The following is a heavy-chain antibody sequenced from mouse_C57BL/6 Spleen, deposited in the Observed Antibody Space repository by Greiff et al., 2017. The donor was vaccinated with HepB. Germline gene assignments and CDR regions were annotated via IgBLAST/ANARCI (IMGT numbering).Heavy chain of an antibody. CDR1: GYAFSSSW. V-gene: IGHV1-82*01. CDR2: IYPGDGDT. J-gene: IGHJ2*01. CDR3: AREGKLGGFDY. D-gene: IGHD3-1*01. Sequence: QVQLQQSGPELVKPGASVKISCKASGYAFSSSWMNWVKQRPGKGLEWIGRIYPGDGDTNYNGKFKGKATLTAAKSSSTAYMQLSSLTSEDSAVYFCAREGKLGGFDYWGQGTTLTVSS.